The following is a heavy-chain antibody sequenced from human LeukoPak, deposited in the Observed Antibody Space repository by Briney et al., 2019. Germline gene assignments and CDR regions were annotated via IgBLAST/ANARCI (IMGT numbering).Heavy chain of an antibody. CDR1: AYSIRGDDC. CDR3: ARNRSMTTTPGFDH. D-gene: IGHD4-11*01. CDR2: IYHSGST. V-gene: IGHV4-38-2*01. Sequence: PSETLSLTCAVSAYSIRGDDCWGWVRQSPGKGLEWIGSIYHSGSTHYNPSLKSRVTISVDTSKNQFSLMLNSVTAADTAVYYCARNRSMTTTPGFDHWGQGTLVTVSS. J-gene: IGHJ4*02.